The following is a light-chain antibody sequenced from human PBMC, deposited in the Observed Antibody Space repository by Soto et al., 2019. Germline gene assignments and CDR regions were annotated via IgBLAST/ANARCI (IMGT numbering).Light chain of an antibody. V-gene: IGKV4-1*01. CDR1: RSVLFNSNNKNY. CDR3: QQYYDIPLT. J-gene: IGKJ4*01. Sequence: DFVMTQSPDSLAMSLRERATINCKSSRSVLFNSNNKNYLAWYLQKPGPPPKLLIYWASTRESGVPDRFSGSGCGTDFTLSISGLQAEDVVVYYCQQYYDIPLTFGGGTKGEIK. CDR2: WAS.